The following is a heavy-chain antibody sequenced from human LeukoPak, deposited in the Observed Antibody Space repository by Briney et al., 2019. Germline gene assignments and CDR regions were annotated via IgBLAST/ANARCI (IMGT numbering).Heavy chain of an antibody. J-gene: IGHJ3*02. CDR1: GGSISSSSYY. V-gene: IGHV4-39*07. Sequence: SETLSLTCTVSGGSISSSSYYWGWIRQPPGKGLEWIGSIYYSGSTYYNPSLKSRVTISVDTSKNQFSLKLSSVTAADMAVYYCAREPINNWSNAFDIWGQGTMVTVSS. CDR2: IYYSGST. CDR3: AREPINNWSNAFDI. D-gene: IGHD1-20*01.